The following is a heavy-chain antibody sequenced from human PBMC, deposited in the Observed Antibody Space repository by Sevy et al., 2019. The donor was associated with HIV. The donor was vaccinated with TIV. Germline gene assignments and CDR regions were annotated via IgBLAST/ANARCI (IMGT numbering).Heavy chain of an antibody. V-gene: IGHV3-15*01. Sequence: GGSLRLSCAASGFTFSNAWMSWVHQAPGKELEWVGRIQSKTDGGTTDYAAPVKGRFTISRDDLKNTLYLQMNSLKTADTAIYYCTTDSINRGLSALLDYWGQGTLVTVSS. CDR3: TTDSINRGLSALLDY. D-gene: IGHD3-10*01. CDR2: IQSKTDGGTT. CDR1: GFTFSNAW. J-gene: IGHJ4*02.